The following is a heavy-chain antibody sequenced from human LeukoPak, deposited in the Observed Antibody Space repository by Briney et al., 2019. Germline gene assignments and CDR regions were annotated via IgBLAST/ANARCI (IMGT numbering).Heavy chain of an antibody. V-gene: IGHV3-72*01. CDR3: VRGYRGFDH. Sequence: GGSLRLSCAVSGFTFSDHYMDWVRQAPGKGLEWVACSRNKDHRHSTEYATSVKGRFIISKDDSRNSLDLQMNSLNSDDTALYYCVRGYRGFDHWGQGTMVTVSS. J-gene: IGHJ4*02. CDR1: GFTFSDHY. CDR2: SRNKDHRHST. D-gene: IGHD3-10*01.